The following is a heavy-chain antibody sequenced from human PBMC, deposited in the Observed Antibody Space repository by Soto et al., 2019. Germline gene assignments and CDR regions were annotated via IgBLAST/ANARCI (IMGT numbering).Heavy chain of an antibody. CDR2: ISGSSTYI. D-gene: IGHD2-2*01. CDR3: ARDKDTVVVPQFDP. V-gene: IGHV3-21*01. J-gene: IGHJ5*02. CDR1: GFTFSSYT. Sequence: PGGSLRLPCAASGFTFSSYTMNWVRQAPGKGLEWVSSISGSSTYIYYADSVKGRFTISRDNAKNSLYLDMTSLRAEDTAMYYCARDKDTVVVPQFDPWGQGTLVTVSS.